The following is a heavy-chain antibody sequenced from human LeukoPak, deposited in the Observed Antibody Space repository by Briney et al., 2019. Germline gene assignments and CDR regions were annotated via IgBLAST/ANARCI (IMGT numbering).Heavy chain of an antibody. V-gene: IGHV6-1*01. J-gene: IGHJ4*02. CDR2: TYYRSKWYN. CDR1: GDSVSSNSAA. CDR3: ARGGDIVVVPAAEPFDY. Sequence: SQTLSLTCAISGDSVSSNSAAWNWIRQSPSRGLEWLGRTYYRSKWYNDYAVSVKSRITINPDTSKNQFSLQLNSVTPEDAAVYYCARGGDIVVVPAAEPFDYWGQGTLVTVSS. D-gene: IGHD2-2*01.